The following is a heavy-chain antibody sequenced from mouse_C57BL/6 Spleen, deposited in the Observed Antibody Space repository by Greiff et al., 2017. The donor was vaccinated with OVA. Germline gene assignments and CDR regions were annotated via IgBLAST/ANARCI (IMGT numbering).Heavy chain of an antibody. V-gene: IGHV5-16*01. CDR1: GFTFSDYY. D-gene: IGHD1-1*01. CDR2: INYDGSST. J-gene: IGHJ1*03. CDR3: AREDLDYYGRYFDV. Sequence: EVKVVESEGGLVQPGSSMKLSCTASGFTFSDYYMAWVRQVPEKGLEWVANINYDGSSTYYLDSLKSRFIISRDNAKNILYLQMSSLKSEDTATYYCAREDLDYYGRYFDVWGTGTTVTVSS.